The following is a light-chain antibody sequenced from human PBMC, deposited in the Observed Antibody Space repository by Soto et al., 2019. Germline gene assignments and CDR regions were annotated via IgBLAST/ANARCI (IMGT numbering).Light chain of an antibody. CDR3: QVWDSSSDHLVV. CDR1: NIGSKS. J-gene: IGLJ2*01. Sequence: SSELTQPPSVSVAPGKTARITCGGNNIGSKSVHWYQQKPGQAPVLVIYYDSDRPSGIPERFSGSNSGNTATLTISRVEAGDEADYYCQVWDSSSDHLVVFGGGTQLT. V-gene: IGLV3-21*04. CDR2: YDS.